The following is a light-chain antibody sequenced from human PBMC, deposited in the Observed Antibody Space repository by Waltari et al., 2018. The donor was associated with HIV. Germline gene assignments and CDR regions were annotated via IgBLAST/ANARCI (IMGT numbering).Light chain of an antibody. CDR3: QQYNKWPRT. J-gene: IGKJ4*02. CDR1: ENINTT. CDR2: GAS. V-gene: IGKV3-15*01. Sequence: EMVMTQPPATLSVSPGERGTLSCRASENINTTLAWYQHKPGQAPRLLISGASTRATGIPARFSGSGSGTDFTLNIGTLQSEDFAVYYCQQYNKWPRTFGRGTKVEI.